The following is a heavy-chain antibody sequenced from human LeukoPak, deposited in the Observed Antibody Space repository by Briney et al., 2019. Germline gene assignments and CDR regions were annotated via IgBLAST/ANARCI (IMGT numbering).Heavy chain of an antibody. V-gene: IGHV3-23*01. Sequence: GGSLRLSCTASGFTFNSYGMHWVRQAPGKGLEWVSLVSLSDNIFYADSVKGRFTISRDNSKSTVHLQMDSLRVDDTAVYYCAKVATPNTLDALDIWGQGTLVTVSS. J-gene: IGHJ3*02. CDR3: AKVATPNTLDALDI. CDR1: GFTFNSYG. CDR2: VSLSDNI. D-gene: IGHD1/OR15-1a*01.